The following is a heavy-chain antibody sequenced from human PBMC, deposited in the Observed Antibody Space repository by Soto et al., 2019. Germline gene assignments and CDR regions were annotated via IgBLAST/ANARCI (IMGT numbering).Heavy chain of an antibody. V-gene: IGHV3-73*01. CDR2: IRSKANSYAT. J-gene: IGHJ4*02. Sequence: GGSLRLSCAASGFTFSGSAMHWVRQASGKGLEWVGRIRSKANSYATAYAASVKGRFTISRDDSKNTAYLQMNSLKTEATAVYYCTRRGGLGPDYWGQGTLVTVSS. D-gene: IGHD3-16*01. CDR3: TRRGGLGPDY. CDR1: GFTFSGSA.